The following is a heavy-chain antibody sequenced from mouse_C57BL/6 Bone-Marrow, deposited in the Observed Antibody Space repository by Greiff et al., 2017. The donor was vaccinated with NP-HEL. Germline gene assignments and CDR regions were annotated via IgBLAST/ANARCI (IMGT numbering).Heavy chain of an antibody. CDR3: TRSLAYYSGRDY. J-gene: IGHJ2*01. CDR2: IDPETGGT. V-gene: IGHV1-15*01. D-gene: IGHD2-12*01. Sequence: VQLQQSGAELVRPGASVTLSCKASGYTFTDYEMHWVKQTPVHGLEWIGAIDPETGGTAYNQKFKGKAILTADKSSSTAYMELRSLTSEDSAVYYCTRSLAYYSGRDYWGQGTTLTVSS. CDR1: GYTFTDYE.